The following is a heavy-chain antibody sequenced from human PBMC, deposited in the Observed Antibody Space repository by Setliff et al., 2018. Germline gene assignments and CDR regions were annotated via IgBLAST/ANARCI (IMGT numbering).Heavy chain of an antibody. V-gene: IGHV4-4*07. J-gene: IGHJ3*02. Sequence: SETLSLTCTVSGDSISNYYWNWIRQPAGKGLEWIGRIYVTESTKYNPSLKSRVTISVDTSKNQFSLKLNSVTAADTAVYYCARRLRESHAFHIWGQGTLVTVSS. CDR1: GDSISNYY. CDR3: ARRLRESHAFHI. CDR2: IYVTEST. D-gene: IGHD2-15*01.